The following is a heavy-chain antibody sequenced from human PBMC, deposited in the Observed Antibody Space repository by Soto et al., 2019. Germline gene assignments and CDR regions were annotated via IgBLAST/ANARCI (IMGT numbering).Heavy chain of an antibody. Sequence: ASVKVSCKASGGTFSSYAISWVRQAPGQGLEWMGGIIPIFGTANYAQKFQGRVTITADESTSTAHMELSSLRSEDTAVYYCARASHLVIAAAAQGYYYYGMAVWGQGTTVTVSS. D-gene: IGHD6-13*01. CDR3: ARASHLVIAAAAQGYYYYGMAV. CDR2: IIPIFGTA. J-gene: IGHJ6*02. V-gene: IGHV1-69*13. CDR1: GGTFSSYA.